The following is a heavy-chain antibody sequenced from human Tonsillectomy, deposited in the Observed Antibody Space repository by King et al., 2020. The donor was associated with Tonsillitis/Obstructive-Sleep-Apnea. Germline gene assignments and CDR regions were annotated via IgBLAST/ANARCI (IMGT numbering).Heavy chain of an antibody. V-gene: IGHV3-33*01. CDR3: ARADSSGPFSYYYYAMDV. CDR1: GFTFNSYG. J-gene: IGHJ6*02. CDR2: IWYDGSNK. Sequence: QLVQSGRGVVQPGKSLRLSCAASGFTFNSYGMHWVRQAPGKGLEWVAVIWYDGSNKYYADSVKGRFTISRDNSKNTLYLQMNSLRAEDTAVYYCARADSSGPFSYYYYAMDVWGQGTTVTVPS. D-gene: IGHD3-22*01.